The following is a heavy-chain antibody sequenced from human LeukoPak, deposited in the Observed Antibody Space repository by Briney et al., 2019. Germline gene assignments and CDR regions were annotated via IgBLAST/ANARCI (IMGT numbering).Heavy chain of an antibody. V-gene: IGHV1-2*02. CDR1: GYTFTDYY. CDR2: INPNSGDT. CDR3: ARNLYTPSGWTDVFEI. Sequence: ASVKVSCKASGYTFTDYYMHWVRQAPGQGFEWLGWINPNSGDTNYPEKFRGRVTKTCDTSITTAYMELSRLTSDDTAVYYCARNLYTPSGWTDVFEIWGQGTMVTVAS. J-gene: IGHJ3*02. D-gene: IGHD6-19*01.